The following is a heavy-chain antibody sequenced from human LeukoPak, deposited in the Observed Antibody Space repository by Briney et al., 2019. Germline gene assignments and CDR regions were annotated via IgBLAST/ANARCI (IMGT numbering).Heavy chain of an antibody. CDR2: IIPIFGTA. J-gene: IGHJ5*02. V-gene: IGHV1-69*13. D-gene: IGHD3-16*01. CDR3: AREDDLGNWFDP. Sequence: SVKVSCKASGGTFSSYAISWVRQAPGQGLEWMGGIIPIFGTANYAQKFQGRVTITADESTSTAYMELSSLRSDDTAVYYCAREDDLGNWFDPWGQGTLVTVSS. CDR1: GGTFSSYA.